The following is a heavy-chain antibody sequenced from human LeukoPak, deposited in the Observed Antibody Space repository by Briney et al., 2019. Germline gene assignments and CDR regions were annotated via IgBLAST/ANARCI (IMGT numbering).Heavy chain of an antibody. V-gene: IGHV3-11*01. D-gene: IGHD7-27*01. Sequence: RGSLRLSCAASGFTFSDYYMSWIRQAPGKGLKWVTYISGCGSTVYYAASVRGRFTRARDNAKNSLILQMNSLRAEDTAVYYCERDRGDSDPGDWFDSWGQGTLVTVSS. CDR3: ERDRGDSDPGDWFDS. J-gene: IGHJ5*01. CDR1: GFTFSDYY. CDR2: ISGCGSTV.